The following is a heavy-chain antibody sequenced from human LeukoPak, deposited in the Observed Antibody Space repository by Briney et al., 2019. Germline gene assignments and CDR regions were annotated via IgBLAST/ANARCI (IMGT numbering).Heavy chain of an antibody. CDR1: GFTFSGSA. Sequence: PGGSLRLSCAASGFTFSGSAMHWVRQASGKWLEWVGRIRSKANSYATAYAASVKVRFTISRDDSKNTAYLQMNSLNMKAKDVYWYYSRWTPYRGSHYVDYCGQGTLVTVSS. V-gene: IGHV3-73*01. CDR3: YSRWTPYRGSHYVDY. J-gene: IGHJ4*01. D-gene: IGHD1-26*01. CDR2: IRSKANSYAT.